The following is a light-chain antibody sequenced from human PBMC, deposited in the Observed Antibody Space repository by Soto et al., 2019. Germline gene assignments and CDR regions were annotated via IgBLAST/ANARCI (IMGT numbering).Light chain of an antibody. CDR3: SSYASSNTVV. CDR2: HVS. CDR1: SSDIGAFTF. V-gene: IGLV2-14*03. J-gene: IGLJ1*01. Sequence: QSALTQPASVSGSPGQSITISCTGSSSDIGAFTFVSWYQQHPGKAPKLIIYHVSDRPSGISNRFSGSRSGNKASLTISGLQAEDEAAYYCSSYASSNTVVFGTGTKLTVL.